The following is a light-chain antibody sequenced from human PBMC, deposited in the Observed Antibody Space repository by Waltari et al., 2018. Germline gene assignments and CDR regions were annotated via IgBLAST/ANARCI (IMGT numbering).Light chain of an antibody. V-gene: IGKV1-33*01. Sequence: DIQMTQSPSSLSASVGDRVTITCQASQDISNYLNWYQQKPGKAPKLLSHDATKLETGFQSRFSGSQSGTHFTLTLNSLQPEDIATYFCQRYDNLPVFAFGPGTKVHIK. CDR1: QDISNY. CDR3: QRYDNLPVFA. J-gene: IGKJ3*01. CDR2: DAT.